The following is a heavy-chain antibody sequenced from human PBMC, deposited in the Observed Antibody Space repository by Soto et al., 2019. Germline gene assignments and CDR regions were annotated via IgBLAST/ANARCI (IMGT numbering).Heavy chain of an antibody. V-gene: IGHV3-15*01. CDR1: GFTFSNAW. CDR3: TTGPSQYCSSTSCYWFDP. J-gene: IGHJ5*02. Sequence: GGSLRLSCAASGFTFSNAWMSWVRQAPGKGLEWVGRIKSKTDGGTTDYAAPVKGRFTISRDDSKNTLYLQMNSLKTEDTAVYYCTTGPSQYCSSTSCYWFDPWGQGTLVTVSS. D-gene: IGHD2-2*01. CDR2: IKSKTDGGTT.